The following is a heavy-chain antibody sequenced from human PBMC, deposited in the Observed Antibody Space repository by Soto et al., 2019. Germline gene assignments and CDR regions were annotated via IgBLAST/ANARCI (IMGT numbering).Heavy chain of an antibody. Sequence: EVQLVESGGGLVQPGESLRLSCVVSGFTFSSYRMNWVRQAPGKGLEWVSYIDTSSSTIYYADSVKGRFTISGDNAKNSLYLQMNSLRAEDTAVYYCVREQEGTVGTPAADYWGQGTLVTVSS. CDR1: GFTFSSYR. V-gene: IGHV3-48*01. J-gene: IGHJ4*02. D-gene: IGHD1-1*01. CDR2: IDTSSSTI. CDR3: VREQEGTVGTPAADY.